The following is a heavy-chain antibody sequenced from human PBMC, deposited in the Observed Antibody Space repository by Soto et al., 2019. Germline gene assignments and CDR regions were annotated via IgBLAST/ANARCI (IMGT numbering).Heavy chain of an antibody. V-gene: IGHV4-4*07. CDR2: IHGSGSA. D-gene: IGHD6-13*01. CDR3: ARSSHKESWFDP. Sequence: XETLSLTCTVSNGSISNFYWNWIRQSAGKGLEWIGRIHGSGSATYNPSLRSRVTMSVDTSKNQFSLKVNSVTGADTAVYYCARSSHKESWFDPWGQGTLVTVSS. CDR1: NGSISNFY. J-gene: IGHJ5*02.